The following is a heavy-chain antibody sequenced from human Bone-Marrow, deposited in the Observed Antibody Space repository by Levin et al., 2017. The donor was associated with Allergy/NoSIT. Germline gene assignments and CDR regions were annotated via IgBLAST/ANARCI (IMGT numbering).Heavy chain of an antibody. CDR1: GFSLTTRGMC. D-gene: IGHD3-9*01. Sequence: ESGPTLVKPTQTLTLTCTVSGFSLTTRGMCVSWVRQPPGKALEWLARIDWDDDKHYSISLKTRLTISKDTSKNQVVLTMTNMDPVDPGTYYCSRVTPTYPSLTSSYYYILDVWGQGTTVTVSS. V-gene: IGHV2-70*19. CDR2: IDWDDDK. CDR3: SRVTPTYPSLTSSYYYILDV. J-gene: IGHJ6*02.